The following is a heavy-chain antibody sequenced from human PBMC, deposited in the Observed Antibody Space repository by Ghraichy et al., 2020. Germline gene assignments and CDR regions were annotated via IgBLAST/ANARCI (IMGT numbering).Heavy chain of an antibody. Sequence: SLNISCAVSGGSISSGGYSWSWIRQPPGKGLEWIGYIYHSGSTYYNPSLKSRVTISVDRSKNQFSLKLSSVTAADTAVYYCARSLYDSSGYIDWGQGTLVTVSS. J-gene: IGHJ4*02. V-gene: IGHV4-30-2*01. D-gene: IGHD3-22*01. CDR3: ARSLYDSSGYID. CDR2: IYHSGST. CDR1: GGSISSGGYS.